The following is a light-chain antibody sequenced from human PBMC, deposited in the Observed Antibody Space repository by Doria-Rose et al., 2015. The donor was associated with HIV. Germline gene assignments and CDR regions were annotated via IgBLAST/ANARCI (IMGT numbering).Light chain of an antibody. Sequence: VLTQSPGTLSSSPGERATLSCRASQSFSSTYLAWYQQKPGQAPSLLIYDESTRATGIPDRFSASGSGTDFTLTINRLEPEDFALYYCHQYGTSWTFGQGTKVEI. CDR3: HQYGTSWT. J-gene: IGKJ1*01. CDR1: QSFSSTY. V-gene: IGKV3-20*01. CDR2: DES.